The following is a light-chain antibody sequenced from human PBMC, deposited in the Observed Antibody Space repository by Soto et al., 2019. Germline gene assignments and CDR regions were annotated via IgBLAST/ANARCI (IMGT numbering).Light chain of an antibody. CDR2: GAS. CDR3: QQYGTA. CDR1: QTLSSRH. V-gene: IGKV3-20*01. Sequence: VLTQSPGTLSLSPGERATLSCRASQTLSSRHLAWYQQKPGQAPRLLIYGASTRATGIPDRFSGSGSGTDFTLTISRLEPEDFAVYYCQQYGTAFGPGTKVDIK. J-gene: IGKJ3*01.